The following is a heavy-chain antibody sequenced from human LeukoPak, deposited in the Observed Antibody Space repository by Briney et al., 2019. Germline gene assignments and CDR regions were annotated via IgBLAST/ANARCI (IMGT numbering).Heavy chain of an antibody. CDR3: ARDGLYDTPPV. CDR1: GGTFSSYA. V-gene: IGHV1-69*06. CDR2: IIPIFGTA. D-gene: IGHD3-9*01. Sequence: AASVKVSCKASGGTFSSYAISWVRQAPGQGLEWMGGIIPIFGTANYAQKFQGRVTITADKSTSTAYMELSSLRSENKAVYYCARDGLYDTPPVWGKGTTVTVSS. J-gene: IGHJ6*04.